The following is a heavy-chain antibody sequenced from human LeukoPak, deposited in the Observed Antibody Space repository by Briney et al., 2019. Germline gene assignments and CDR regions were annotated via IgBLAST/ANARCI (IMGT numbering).Heavy chain of an antibody. CDR1: GHSISTGYY. V-gene: IGHV4-61*01. CDR2: IYYSGST. J-gene: IGHJ2*01. CDR3: ARIPHSSGRYIWYFDL. D-gene: IGHD6-19*01. Sequence: PSETLSLTCAVSGHSISTGYYWSWIRQPPGKGLEWIGYIYYSGSTNYNPSLKSRVTISVDTSKNQFSLKLSSVTAADTAVYYCARIPHSSGRYIWYFDLWGRGTLVTVSS.